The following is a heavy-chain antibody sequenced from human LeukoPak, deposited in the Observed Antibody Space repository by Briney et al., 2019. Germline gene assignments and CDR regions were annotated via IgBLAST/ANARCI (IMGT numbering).Heavy chain of an antibody. CDR2: INSDGSST. Sequence: GGSLRLSCAASGSTFSSYWMHWVRQAPGKGLVWVSRINSDGSSTSYADSMKGRFTISRDSAKNTLYLQMNSLRAEDTAVYYCARDGRQYGMDVWGQGTTVTVSS. CDR1: GSTFSSYW. V-gene: IGHV3-74*01. J-gene: IGHJ6*02. CDR3: ARDGRQYGMDV.